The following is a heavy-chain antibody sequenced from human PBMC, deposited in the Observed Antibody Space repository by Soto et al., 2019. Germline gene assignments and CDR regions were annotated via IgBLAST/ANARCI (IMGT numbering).Heavy chain of an antibody. V-gene: IGHV1-18*01. J-gene: IGHJ4*02. CDR1: GYAFTSYG. D-gene: IGHD5-18*01. CDR2: ISAYNGNT. CDR3: ARDVRTSGYSYGLHY. Sequence: ASVKVSCKASGYAFTSYGISWVRQAPGQGLEWMGWISAYNGNTNYAQKLQGRVTMTTDTSTSTAYMELRSLRSDDTAVYYCARDVRTSGYSYGLHYWGQGTLVTVSS.